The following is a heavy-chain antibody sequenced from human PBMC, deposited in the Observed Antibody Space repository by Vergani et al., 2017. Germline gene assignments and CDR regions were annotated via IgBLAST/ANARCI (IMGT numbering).Heavy chain of an antibody. CDR2: INPNSGGT. Sequence: QVQLVQSGAEVKKPGASVKVSCKASGYTFTGYYMHWVRQAPGQGLEWMGWINPNSGGTNYAQKFQGRVTMTRDTSISTAYMELSRLRSDDTAVYYCARGDDILTGYYRNYYYYGMDVWCQGTTVTVS. CDR1: GYTFTGYY. CDR3: ARGDDILTGYYRNYYYYGMDV. D-gene: IGHD3-9*01. V-gene: IGHV1-2*02. J-gene: IGHJ6*02.